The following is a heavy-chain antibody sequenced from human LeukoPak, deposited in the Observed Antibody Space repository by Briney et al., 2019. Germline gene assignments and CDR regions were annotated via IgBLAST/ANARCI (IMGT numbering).Heavy chain of an antibody. D-gene: IGHD5-18*01. Sequence: GGSLRLSCAASGFTFSSYWMSWVRQAPGKGLEWVSGISWNSDNIGYADSVKGRFTISRDNAKNSLYLQMNSLRAEDTALYYCAKDVDSFYYYGMDVWGQGTTVTVSS. CDR2: ISWNSDNI. CDR1: GFTFSSYW. V-gene: IGHV3-9*01. J-gene: IGHJ6*02. CDR3: AKDVDSFYYYGMDV.